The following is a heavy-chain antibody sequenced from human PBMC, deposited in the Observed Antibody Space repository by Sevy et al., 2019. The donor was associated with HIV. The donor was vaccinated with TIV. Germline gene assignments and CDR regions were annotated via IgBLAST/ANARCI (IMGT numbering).Heavy chain of an antibody. CDR3: ARDLEFYDYGDYGPAFMPDY. V-gene: IGHV3-33*01. CDR2: IWFDGSKT. J-gene: IGHJ4*02. D-gene: IGHD4-17*01. Sequence: GGSLRLSCAASGFTFSTYGMHWVRQAPGKGREWVAVIWFDGSKTYYADSVKGRFTISRDIAKNTLHLQMNSLRAEDTAVYYCARDLEFYDYGDYGPAFMPDYWGQGTLVTVSS. CDR1: GFTFSTYG.